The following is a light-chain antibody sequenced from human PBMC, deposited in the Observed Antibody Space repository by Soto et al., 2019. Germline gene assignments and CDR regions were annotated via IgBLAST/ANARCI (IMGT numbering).Light chain of an antibody. Sequence: QLVLTQSPSVSASLGASVKLTCTLSSGHSTYAIAWHQQQSEKGPRFLMKINSDGSHSKGDGFFDRFSGSSSGAERHLTSSSLQSEDEADYYCQSLGTGIQVFGGGTKVTVL. CDR2: INSDGSH. J-gene: IGLJ3*02. CDR1: SGHSTYA. CDR3: QSLGTGIQV. V-gene: IGLV4-69*01.